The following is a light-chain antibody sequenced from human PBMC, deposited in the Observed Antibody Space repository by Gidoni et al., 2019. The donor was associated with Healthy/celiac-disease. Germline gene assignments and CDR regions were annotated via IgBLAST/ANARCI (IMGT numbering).Light chain of an antibody. CDR3: QQYDNLLT. Sequence: SPSSLSASVGDRVTITCQASQDMSNYLNWYQQKPGKAPKRLIYDASNLETEVPSRCSGSGSGTDFTFTISSLQPEDIATYYCQQYDNLLTFGGGTKVEIK. CDR1: QDMSNY. V-gene: IGKV1-33*01. CDR2: DAS. J-gene: IGKJ4*01.